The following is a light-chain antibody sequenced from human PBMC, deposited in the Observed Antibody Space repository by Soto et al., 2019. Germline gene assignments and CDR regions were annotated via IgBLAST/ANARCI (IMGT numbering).Light chain of an antibody. V-gene: IGLV1-47*01. Sequence: QSVLPQPPSASGTPGQRVTISCSGSNSNVGSYYVYWYQQLPGTAPKLLIYRANQRPSGVPDRFSGSKSGTSASLAISGLRSEDEADYYCASWDDSLSGVVFGGGTKLTVL. CDR1: NSNVGSYY. CDR3: ASWDDSLSGVV. CDR2: RAN. J-gene: IGLJ2*01.